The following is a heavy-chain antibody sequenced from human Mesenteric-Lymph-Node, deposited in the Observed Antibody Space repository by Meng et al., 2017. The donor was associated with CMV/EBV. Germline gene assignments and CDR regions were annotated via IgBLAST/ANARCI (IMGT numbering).Heavy chain of an antibody. CDR3: ARRGTTTSYDAFDI. Sequence: VSGYSISSANWWAWIRQPPGKGLEWIGYIYYSGSIHHNPSLKSRVTLSVDTSKNQFSLKLSSVTAVDTAVYYCARRGTTTSYDAFDIWGQGTMVTVSS. D-gene: IGHD3-16*01. J-gene: IGHJ3*02. V-gene: IGHV4-28*02. CDR1: GYSISSANW. CDR2: IYYSGSI.